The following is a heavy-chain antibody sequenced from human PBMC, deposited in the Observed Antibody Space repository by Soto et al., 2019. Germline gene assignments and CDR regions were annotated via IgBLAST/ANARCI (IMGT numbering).Heavy chain of an antibody. CDR1: GFTFSSYS. Sequence: EVQLVESGGGLVKPGGSLRLSCAASGFTFSSYSMNWVRQAPGKGLEWVSSISSSSSYIYYADSVKGRFTISRVNAKNSLYLQMNSLRAEDTAVYYCARDFPAWSGYYSNWFDPWGQGTLVTVSS. CDR3: ARDFPAWSGYYSNWFDP. J-gene: IGHJ5*02. CDR2: ISSSSSYI. D-gene: IGHD3-3*01. V-gene: IGHV3-21*01.